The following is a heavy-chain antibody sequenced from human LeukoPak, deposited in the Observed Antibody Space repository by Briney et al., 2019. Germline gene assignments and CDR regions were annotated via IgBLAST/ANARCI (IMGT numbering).Heavy chain of an antibody. CDR1: GFTFSDYY. CDR2: ISSSGSTI. Sequence: GGSLRLSCAASGFTFSDYYMSWIRQAPGKGLEWVSYISSSGSTIYYADSVKGRFTFSRDNAKNSLYLQTNSLRAEDTAVYYCARGPYSSGWYYFDYWGQGTLVTVSS. J-gene: IGHJ4*02. V-gene: IGHV3-11*01. CDR3: ARGPYSSGWYYFDY. D-gene: IGHD6-19*01.